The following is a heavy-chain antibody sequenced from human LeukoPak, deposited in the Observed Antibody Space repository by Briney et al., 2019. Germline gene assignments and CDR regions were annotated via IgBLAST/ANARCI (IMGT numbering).Heavy chain of an antibody. Sequence: PGGSLRLSCAVSGFTFSSYSMNWVRQAPGKGLEWVSFITSSSSTIYYADSVKGRFTISRDNAKNSLYLQMNSLRAEDTAVYYCAKDDSGYDSGITDYWGQGTLVTVSS. CDR3: AKDDSGYDSGITDY. J-gene: IGHJ4*02. CDR2: ITSSSSTI. D-gene: IGHD5-12*01. V-gene: IGHV3-48*01. CDR1: GFTFSSYS.